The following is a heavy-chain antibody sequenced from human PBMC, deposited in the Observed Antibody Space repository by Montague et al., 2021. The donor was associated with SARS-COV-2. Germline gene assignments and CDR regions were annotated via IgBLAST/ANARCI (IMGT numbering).Heavy chain of an antibody. CDR3: AKGMDRMVQGIIIWKNGDYFDY. Sequence: SLRLSCAASGFTFSAYAMHWVRQAPGRGLEWVAGVSGGVGNTYYADSVKGRFTISRDNSKKALYLQLNTLRPEDTAVYYCAKGMDRMVQGIIIWKNGDYFDYWGQGTLVAVSS. CDR2: VSGGVGNT. CDR1: GFTFSAYA. V-gene: IGHV3-23*01. J-gene: IGHJ4*02. D-gene: IGHD3-10*01.